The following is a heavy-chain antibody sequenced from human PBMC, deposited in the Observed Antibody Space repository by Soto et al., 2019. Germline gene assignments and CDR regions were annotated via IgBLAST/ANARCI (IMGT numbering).Heavy chain of an antibody. Sequence: GGSLRLSCAASGFTFSSYWMHWVRQAPGKGLVWASRINSDGSSTSYADSVKGRFTISRDNAKNTLYLQMNSLRAEDTAVYYCAAIVVVPAGHDAFDIWGQGTMVTVSS. D-gene: IGHD2-2*01. J-gene: IGHJ3*02. V-gene: IGHV3-74*01. CDR2: INSDGSST. CDR1: GFTFSSYW. CDR3: AAIVVVPAGHDAFDI.